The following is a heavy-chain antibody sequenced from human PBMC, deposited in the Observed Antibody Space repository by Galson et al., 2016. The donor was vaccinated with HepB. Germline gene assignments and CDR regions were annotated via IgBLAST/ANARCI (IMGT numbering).Heavy chain of an antibody. CDR1: VGSVSSRNSY. J-gene: IGHJ6*02. V-gene: IGHV4-61*01. Sequence: SETLSLTCSVSVGSVSSRNSYWSWMRQPPGKGLEWIGLIFYTGSTNYSPSLKSRVTISLDTSQKQVSLKMSSVTAADTAVYYCARGTFGYLNKYYFYGMDVWGQGTTVTVSS. CDR3: ARGTFGYLNKYYFYGMDV. CDR2: IFYTGST. D-gene: IGHD2/OR15-2a*01.